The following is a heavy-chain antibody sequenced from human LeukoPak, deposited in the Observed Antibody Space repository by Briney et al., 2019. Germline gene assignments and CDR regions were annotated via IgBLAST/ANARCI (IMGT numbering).Heavy chain of an antibody. CDR3: ARDTPKNDGSLYYYYYGMDV. CDR1: GGSISSYY. V-gene: IGHV4-4*07. CDR2: IYTSGST. D-gene: IGHD1-1*01. Sequence: SETLSLTCTVSGGSISSYYWSWIRQPAGKGLEWIGRIYTSGSTNYNPSLKSRVTMSVDTSKNQFSLKLSSVTAADTAVYYCARDTPKNDGSLYYYYYGMDVWGQGTTVTASS. J-gene: IGHJ6*02.